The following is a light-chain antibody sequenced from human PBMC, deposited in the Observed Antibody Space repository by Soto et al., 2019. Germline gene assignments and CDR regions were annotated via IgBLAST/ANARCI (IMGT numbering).Light chain of an antibody. CDR3: QQRGNWPS. CDR2: DAS. J-gene: IGKJ4*01. CDR1: QSMSRY. V-gene: IGKV3-11*01. Sequence: EIALTQSPATLSLSPGERATLSCRASQSMSRYLAWYQQKPGQAPRLLIYDASNRATGIPARFSGSGSGTDFTLTISSLEPEDFAVYYCQQRGNWPSFGGGTKVEIK.